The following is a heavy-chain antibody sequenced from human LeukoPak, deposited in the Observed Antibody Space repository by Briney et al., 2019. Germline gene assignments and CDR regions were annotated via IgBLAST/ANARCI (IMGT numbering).Heavy chain of an antibody. Sequence: PGGSLRLSWTACGFAFGDYFRSWVRQTPGKGLEWVGFIRRRLYGGTTEYAASAKGRFTISRDDSKSIAYLPVNSLKSEDTAVYYCTNMGDFWSGGRNSYYMNVRVKGTTVIVSS. D-gene: IGHD3-3*01. CDR2: IRRRLYGGTT. CDR3: TNMGDFWSGGRNSYYMNV. CDR1: GFAFGDYF. J-gene: IGHJ6*03. V-gene: IGHV3-49*04.